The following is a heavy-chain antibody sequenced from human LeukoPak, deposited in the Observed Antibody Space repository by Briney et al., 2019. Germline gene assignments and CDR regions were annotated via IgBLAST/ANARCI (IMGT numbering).Heavy chain of an antibody. D-gene: IGHD3-10*01. CDR1: KFIFSDYG. Sequence: GGSLRPSCAASKFIFSDYGMHWVRQAPGKGLEWVAFIWYDGSDEYYADSVKGRLTISRDNSKNTLYLQMNSLTTEDTAVYYCAKGGGELGSGSLDYWGQGTLVTVSS. CDR2: IWYDGSDE. J-gene: IGHJ4*02. CDR3: AKGGGELGSGSLDY. V-gene: IGHV3-30*02.